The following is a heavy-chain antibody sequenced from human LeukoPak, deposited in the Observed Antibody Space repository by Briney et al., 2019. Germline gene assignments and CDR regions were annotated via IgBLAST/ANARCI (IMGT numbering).Heavy chain of an antibody. CDR3: AGRDYYDSRGYFDL. CDR1: GGSITNYY. CDR2: VYHRGST. D-gene: IGHD3-22*01. J-gene: IGHJ2*01. V-gene: IGHV4-59*08. Sequence: SETLSLTCIVSGGSITNYYWSWIRQPPGKGLEWIGEVYHRGSTNYNPSLKSRVTISVDKSKNQFSLKLSSVTAADTAVYYCAGRDYYDSRGYFDLWGRGTLVTVSS.